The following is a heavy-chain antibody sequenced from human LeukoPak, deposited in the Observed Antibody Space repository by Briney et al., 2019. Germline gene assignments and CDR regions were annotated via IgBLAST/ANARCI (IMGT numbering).Heavy chain of an antibody. V-gene: IGHV3-23*01. CDR1: GFTFSSYA. Sequence: PGGSLRLSCAASGFTFSSYAMSWVRQAPGKGLEWVSGISGSGTDTYYADSVKGRFTISRDNSKNTLYLQMNSLRAEDTAVYYCAKDGEVVAATQGFDYWGQGTLVTVSS. D-gene: IGHD2-15*01. J-gene: IGHJ4*02. CDR2: ISGSGTDT. CDR3: AKDGEVVAATQGFDY.